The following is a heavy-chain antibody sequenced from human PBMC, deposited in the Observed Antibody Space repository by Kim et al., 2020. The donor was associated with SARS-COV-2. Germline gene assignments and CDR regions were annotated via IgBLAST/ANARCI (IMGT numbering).Heavy chain of an antibody. V-gene: IGHV4-34*01. J-gene: IGHJ5*02. Sequence: SETLSHTCAVHGGSLSGSYWSWIRQPPGKGLEWIGESNHLGGTNYNPSLKRRVTISVDTSKNQFSLRLSSVTAADTAVYYCARLGGNTQMGYNWFDPWGQGTLATVSS. D-gene: IGHD1-26*01. CDR2: SNHLGGT. CDR1: GGSLSGSY. CDR3: ARLGGNTQMGYNWFDP.